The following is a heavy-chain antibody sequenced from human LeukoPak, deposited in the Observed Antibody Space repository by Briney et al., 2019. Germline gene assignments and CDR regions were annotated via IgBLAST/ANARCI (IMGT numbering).Heavy chain of an antibody. CDR3: AKGGYSYGYFDY. Sequence: GGSLRLSCAASGFTFDDYAMPWVRQAPGKGLEWVTGISWNSGSIGYADSVKGRFTISRDNAKNSLYLQMNSLRAEDTALYYCAKGGYSYGYFDYWGQGTLVTVSS. CDR2: ISWNSGSI. V-gene: IGHV3-9*01. J-gene: IGHJ4*02. CDR1: GFTFDDYA. D-gene: IGHD5-18*01.